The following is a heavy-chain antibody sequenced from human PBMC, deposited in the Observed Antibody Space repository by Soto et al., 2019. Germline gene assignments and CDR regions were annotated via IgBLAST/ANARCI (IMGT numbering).Heavy chain of an antibody. CDR3: ARADAPYYYDYSGFYFGY. Sequence: QLQLEESGPGLVKPSETLSLTCTVSGGSVTASNYWGWIRQPPGKGLEWIGSTASYNPSLKSRVTISVDTSKNQFSLKLNSVTTADTAVYYCARADAPYYYDYSGFYFGYWGQGTLVTV. V-gene: IGHV4-61*05. CDR2: TA. D-gene: IGHD3-22*01. J-gene: IGHJ4*02. CDR1: GGSVTASNY.